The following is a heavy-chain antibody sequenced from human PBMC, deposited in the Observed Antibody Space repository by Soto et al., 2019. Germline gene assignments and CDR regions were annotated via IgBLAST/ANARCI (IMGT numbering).Heavy chain of an antibody. CDR2: IKSKTDGGTT. CDR1: GFTFSNAW. Sequence: EVQLVESGGGLVKPGGSLRLSCAASGFTFSNAWMNWVRQAPGKGLEWVGRIKSKTDGGTTDYAAPVKDRFTSSRDDSKNTLYLQRNSLKTEDTAVYYCPTPNSDIVVVVADFDAFDICGQGTMVTVSS. D-gene: IGHD2-15*01. J-gene: IGHJ3*02. V-gene: IGHV3-15*07. CDR3: PTPNSDIVVVVADFDAFDI.